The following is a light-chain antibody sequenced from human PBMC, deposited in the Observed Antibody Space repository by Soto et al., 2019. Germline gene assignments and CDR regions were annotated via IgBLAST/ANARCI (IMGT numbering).Light chain of an antibody. CDR1: QSISSN. Sequence: EIVMTQSPATLSVSPGERASLSCRASQSISSNLAWYQQKPGQAPRLLIYDASTRATGIPARFSGSGSGTEFTLNISSLQSEDFAVYYCQQYSNWPETFGQGTKVDIK. CDR3: QQYSNWPET. V-gene: IGKV3-15*01. J-gene: IGKJ1*01. CDR2: DAS.